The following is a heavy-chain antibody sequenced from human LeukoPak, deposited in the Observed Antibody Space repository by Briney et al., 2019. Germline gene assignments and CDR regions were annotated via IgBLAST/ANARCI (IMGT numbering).Heavy chain of an antibody. D-gene: IGHD2-2*01. CDR3: ARGGGYCSSTSCYAFDY. CDR1: GGTFSSYA. CDR2: IIPIFGTA. Sequence: GSSVKVSCKASGGTFSSYAISWGRQAPGQGLEWMGGIIPIFGTANYAQKFQGRVTITADESKSTAYMELSSLRSEDTAVYYCARGGGYCSSTSCYAFDYWGQGPLVTVSS. V-gene: IGHV1-69*01. J-gene: IGHJ4*02.